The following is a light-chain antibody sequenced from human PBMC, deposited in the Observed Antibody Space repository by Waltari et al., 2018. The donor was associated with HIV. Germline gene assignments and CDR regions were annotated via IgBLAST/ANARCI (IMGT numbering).Light chain of an antibody. CDR3: CSYADNYPVV. CDR2: DVN. CDR1: SSDVGGYNY. V-gene: IGLV2-11*01. J-gene: IGLJ2*01. Sequence: QSALTQPRSVSGSPGPSVTLSCTGTSSDVGGYNYVPWYQQHPGKAPKFMIYDVNKRPSGVPDRFSGSKSGNTASLTISGLQAEDEADYYCCSYADNYPVVFGGGTKLTVL.